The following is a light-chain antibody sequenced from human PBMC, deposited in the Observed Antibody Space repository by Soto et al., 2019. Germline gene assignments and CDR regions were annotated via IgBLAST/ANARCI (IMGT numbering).Light chain of an antibody. CDR3: QQYESYSPWT. Sequence: DIQMTQSPSALSASVGDRATLTWRASQSISSWLAWYQQKPGKAPKLLIYDASTLQSGVPSRYSGSGSGTEFTLTLSNLQPDDFANYYCQQYESYSPWTFGQGTKVDI. V-gene: IGKV1-5*01. J-gene: IGKJ1*01. CDR1: QSISSW. CDR2: DAS.